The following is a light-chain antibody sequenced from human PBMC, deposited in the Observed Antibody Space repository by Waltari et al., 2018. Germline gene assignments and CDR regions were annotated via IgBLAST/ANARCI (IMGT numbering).Light chain of an antibody. CDR2: VNSDGSH. CDR1: SGHTTNV. Sequence: QLELTQSPSASASLGASVKLTCTLTSGHTTNVVAWHTQQPQKGPRYLMKVNSDGSHSRGDEIPDRFSGSSSGAERYLTISSLQSEDEADYYCQTGGHGTWVFGGGTKLTVL. J-gene: IGLJ3*02. CDR3: QTGGHGTWV. V-gene: IGLV4-69*01.